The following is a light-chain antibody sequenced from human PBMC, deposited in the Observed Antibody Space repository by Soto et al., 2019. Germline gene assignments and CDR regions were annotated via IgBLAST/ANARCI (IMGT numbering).Light chain of an antibody. CDR1: QGISRY. V-gene: IGKV1-9*01. CDR2: AAS. J-gene: IGKJ1*01. Sequence: EIQLTQSPSFPSSFVGDRVPITCRANQGISRYLAWYQQKPGRAPKLLIYAASTLQSGVPSRFSGSGSGTEFTLTVSGLQPEDFASYYCQQLNSYPRTFGLGTKVEIK. CDR3: QQLNSYPRT.